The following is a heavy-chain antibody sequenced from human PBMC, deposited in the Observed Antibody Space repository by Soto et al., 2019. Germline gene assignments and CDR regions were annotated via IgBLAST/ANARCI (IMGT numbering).Heavy chain of an antibody. CDR3: ARGLEDNWFDP. CDR2: IYYSGST. J-gene: IGHJ5*02. Sequence: PSETLSLTCTVSGGSISSSSYYWGWIRQPPGKGLEWIGSIYYSGSTYYNPSLKSRVTISVDTSKNQFSLKLSSVTAADTAVYYCARGLEDNWFDPWGQGTLVTVSS. V-gene: IGHV4-39*01. CDR1: GGSISSSSYY. D-gene: IGHD6-19*01.